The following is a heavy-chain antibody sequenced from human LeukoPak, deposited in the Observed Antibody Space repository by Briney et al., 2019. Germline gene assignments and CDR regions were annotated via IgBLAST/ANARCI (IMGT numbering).Heavy chain of an antibody. CDR1: GYPFTSYN. D-gene: IGHD3-3*01. V-gene: IGHV1-8*01. J-gene: IGHJ1*01. CDR2: MNTNSGNT. Sequence: ASVKVSCKASGYPFTSYNVNWVRQATGQGLEWMGWMNTNSGNTGYSQNFQGRVTMTRDTPISTAYMELSSLMSEDTAVYYCARGLPKAVFGMVIEDWGQGTLVTVSS. CDR3: ARGLPKAVFGMVIED.